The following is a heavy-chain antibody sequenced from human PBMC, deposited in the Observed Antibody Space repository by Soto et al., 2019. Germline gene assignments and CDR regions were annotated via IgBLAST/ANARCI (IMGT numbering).Heavy chain of an antibody. CDR2: VSGGGGST. CDR3: VKSIAAAGYYYYYGMDV. Sequence: EVQLLESGGGLVQPGGSLRLSCAASGFTFSSYAMSWVRQAPGKGLEWVSAVSGGGGSTYYADSVKARFTVSRDNSKNTLALQMNSLRAEDTAVYYCVKSIAAAGYYYYYGMDVWGQGTTVTVSS. CDR1: GFTFSSYA. V-gene: IGHV3-23*01. J-gene: IGHJ6*02. D-gene: IGHD6-13*01.